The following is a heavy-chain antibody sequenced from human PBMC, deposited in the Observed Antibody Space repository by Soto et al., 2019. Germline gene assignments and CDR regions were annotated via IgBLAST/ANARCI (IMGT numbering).Heavy chain of an antibody. CDR1: GGTFSSYA. CDR3: AREVWYYDSSGSPVYYFDY. V-gene: IGHV1-69*13. D-gene: IGHD3-22*01. Sequence: GASVKVSCKASGGTFSSYAISWVRQAPGQGLEWMGGIIPIFGTANYAQKFQGRVTITADESTSTAYMELSSLRSEDTAVYYCAREVWYYDSSGSPVYYFDYWGQGTLVTVSS. CDR2: IIPIFGTA. J-gene: IGHJ4*02.